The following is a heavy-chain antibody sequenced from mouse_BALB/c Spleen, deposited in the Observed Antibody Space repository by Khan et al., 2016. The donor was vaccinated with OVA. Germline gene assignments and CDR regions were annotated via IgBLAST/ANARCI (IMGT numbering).Heavy chain of an antibody. V-gene: IGHV3-2*02. D-gene: IGHD1-1*01. CDR1: GYSITSDYA. CDR2: ISYSGRT. Sequence: EVKLEESGPGLVKPSQSLSLTCTVTGYSITSDYAWNWIRQFPGNKLEWMGYISYSGRTSYNPSLKSRISITRDTSKNQFFLQLNSVTTEDTATSYCERSVTITTVVSTDFDYWGQGTTLTVSS. CDR3: ERSVTITTVVSTDFDY. J-gene: IGHJ2*01.